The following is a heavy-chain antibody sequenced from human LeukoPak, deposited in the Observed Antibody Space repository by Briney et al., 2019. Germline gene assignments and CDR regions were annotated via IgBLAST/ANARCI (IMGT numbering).Heavy chain of an antibody. V-gene: IGHV3-23*01. CDR1: GFTFSSYA. J-gene: IGHJ3*02. CDR3: AGALLWFPRGAFDI. Sequence: GGSLRLSCAASGFTFSSYAMSWARQAPGKGLEWVSAISGSGGSAYYADSVKGRFTISRDNSKNTLYLQMNSLRAEDTAVYYCAGALLWFPRGAFDIWGQGTMVTVSS. D-gene: IGHD3-10*01. CDR2: ISGSGGSA.